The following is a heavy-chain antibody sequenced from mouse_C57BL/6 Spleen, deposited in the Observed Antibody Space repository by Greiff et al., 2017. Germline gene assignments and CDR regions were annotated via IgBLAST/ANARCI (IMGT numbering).Heavy chain of an antibody. J-gene: IGHJ2*01. CDR2: IDPSDSYT. CDR1: GYTFTSYW. V-gene: IGHV1-69*01. CDR3: ARRRQTALDY. Sequence: QVQLKEPGAELVMPGASVKLSCKASGYTFTSYWMHWVKQRPGQGLEWIGEIDPSDSYTNYKQKFKGKSTLTVDKSSSTAYMQLSSLTSEDSAVYYCARRRQTALDYWGQGTTLTVSS. D-gene: IGHD3-2*01.